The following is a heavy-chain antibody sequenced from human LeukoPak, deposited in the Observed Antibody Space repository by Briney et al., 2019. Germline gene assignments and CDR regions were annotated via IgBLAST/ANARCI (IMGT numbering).Heavy chain of an antibody. CDR3: ARERDSSSWYALGFFDL. CDR2: IYHSGST. V-gene: IGHV4-30-2*01. Sequence: SETLSLTCTVSGGSISSGGYYWSWIRQPPGKGLEWIGYIYHSGSTYYNPSLKSRVTISVDRSKNQFSLKLSSVTAADTAVYYCARERDSSSWYALGFFDLWGRGTLVTVSS. J-gene: IGHJ2*01. CDR1: GGSISSGGYY. D-gene: IGHD6-13*01.